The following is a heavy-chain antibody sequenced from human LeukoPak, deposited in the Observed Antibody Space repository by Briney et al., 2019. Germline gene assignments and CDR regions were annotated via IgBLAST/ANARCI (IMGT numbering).Heavy chain of an antibody. CDR3: AKEKEYSYGPYFFDY. Sequence: PGGSLRLSCAASGYTFNNYAMSWVRQAPGKGLEWVSGISGSGGSTYYVDSEKGRFTISTDNSKNTLYLQMNSLRAEDTAVYYCAKEKEYSYGPYFFDYWGQGTLVTVSS. D-gene: IGHD5-18*01. CDR1: GYTFNNYA. V-gene: IGHV3-23*01. CDR2: ISGSGGST. J-gene: IGHJ4*02.